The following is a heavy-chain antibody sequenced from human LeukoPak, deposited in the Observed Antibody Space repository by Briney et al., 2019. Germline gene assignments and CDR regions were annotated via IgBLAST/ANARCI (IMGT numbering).Heavy chain of an antibody. CDR1: EFVFSDYY. D-gene: IGHD3-10*01. CDR3: AREMEGDYGSGTFFDL. Sequence: GGSLRLSCAASEFVFSDYYMSWIRQAPGKGLEWVSYISDSGSTIYYADSVKGRFTISRDNVKNSLYLQMNGLRAEDTAVYYCAREMEGDYGSGTFFDLWGRGNMVTVSS. J-gene: IGHJ4*02. CDR2: ISDSGSTI. V-gene: IGHV3-11*01.